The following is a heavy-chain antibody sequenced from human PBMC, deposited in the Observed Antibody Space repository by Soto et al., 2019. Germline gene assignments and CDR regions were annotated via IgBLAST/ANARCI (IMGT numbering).Heavy chain of an antibody. CDR1: GGSISSYY. CDR3: ARDFAQLWRNWFDP. D-gene: IGHD5-18*01. Sequence: SETLSLTCTVSGGSISSYYWSWIRQPPGKGLEWIGYIYYSGSTNYNPSLESRVTISVDTSKNQFSLKLSSVTAADTAVYYCARDFAQLWRNWFDPWGQGTPVTVSS. J-gene: IGHJ5*02. V-gene: IGHV4-59*01. CDR2: IYYSGST.